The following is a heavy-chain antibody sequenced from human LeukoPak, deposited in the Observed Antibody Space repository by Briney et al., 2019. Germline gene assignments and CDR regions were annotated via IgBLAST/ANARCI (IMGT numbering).Heavy chain of an antibody. V-gene: IGHV3-43*02. CDR2: TSGDGITT. CDR1: GFTFHNYA. CDR3: ARDHVYGGADY. J-gene: IGHJ4*02. Sequence: PGGSLRLSCAASGFTFHNYAIHWVRQAPGKGLEWVSLTSGDGITTYFAHSVKGRFTISRDNSKSSLFLQMNSLRTEDTALYYCARDHVYGGADYWGQGTLVTVSS. D-gene: IGHD5/OR15-5a*01.